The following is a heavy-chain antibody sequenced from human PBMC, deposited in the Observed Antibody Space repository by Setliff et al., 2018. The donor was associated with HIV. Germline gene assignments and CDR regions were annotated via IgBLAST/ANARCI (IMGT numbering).Heavy chain of an antibody. J-gene: IGHJ3*02. CDR3: ARTILRYFGWENPLPDAFDI. Sequence: ASVKVSCKASGYTLTSYYMHWVRQAPGQGLEWMGWINTYKGNTNYAQKVQGRVTMTKDTSTSTAYLEVRSLRSDDTAVYYCARTILRYFGWENPLPDAFDIWGQGTMVTVSS. CDR1: GYTLTSYY. D-gene: IGHD3-9*01. V-gene: IGHV1-18*04. CDR2: INTYKGNT.